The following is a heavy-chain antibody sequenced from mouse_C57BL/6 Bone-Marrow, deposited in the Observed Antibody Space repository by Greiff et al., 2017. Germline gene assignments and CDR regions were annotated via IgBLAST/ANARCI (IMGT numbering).Heavy chain of an antibody. V-gene: IGHV1-82*01. CDR3: ARRSHITTVVATRWYFDV. Sequence: QVQLQQSGPELVKPGASVKISCKASGYAFSSSWMNWVKQRPGKGLEWIGRIYPGDGDTNYNGKFKGKATLTADKSSSTAYMQLSSLTSEDSAVYFCARRSHITTVVATRWYFDVWGTGTTVTVSS. D-gene: IGHD1-1*01. CDR2: IYPGDGDT. J-gene: IGHJ1*03. CDR1: GYAFSSSW.